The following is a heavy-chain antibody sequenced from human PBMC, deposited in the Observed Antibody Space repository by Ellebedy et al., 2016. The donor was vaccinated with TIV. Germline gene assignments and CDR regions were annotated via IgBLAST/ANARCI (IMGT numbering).Heavy chain of an antibody. Sequence: GGSLRLSXAASGFTFTTYAMTWVRQAPGQGLEWVSDISGSGGSTYYADSVKGRFTISRDNSKNTLYLQMDSLRAEDTAVYYCVDYGSGSYSFHYWGQGTLVTVAS. CDR3: VDYGSGSYSFHY. V-gene: IGHV3-23*01. J-gene: IGHJ4*02. D-gene: IGHD3-10*01. CDR2: ISGSGGST. CDR1: GFTFTTYA.